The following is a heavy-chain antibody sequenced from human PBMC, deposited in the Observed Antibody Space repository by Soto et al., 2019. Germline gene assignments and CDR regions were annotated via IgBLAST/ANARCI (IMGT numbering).Heavy chain of an antibody. CDR2: ISFDGNNK. D-gene: IGHD6-19*01. V-gene: IGHV3-30-3*01. Sequence: GGSLRLSCTASGITFSNSAMHWVRQAPGKGLEWVAVISFDGNNKYYVDSVKGRFTISRDNSKNTLYLQMNSLRAEDTAVYYCARDRVLAGIGEVDYWGQGTLVTVSS. CDR3: ARDRVLAGIGEVDY. CDR1: GITFSNSA. J-gene: IGHJ4*02.